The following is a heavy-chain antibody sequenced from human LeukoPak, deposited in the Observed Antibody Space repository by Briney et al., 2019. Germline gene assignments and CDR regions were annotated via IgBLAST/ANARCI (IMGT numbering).Heavy chain of an antibody. CDR1: GYTFTSYG. J-gene: IGHJ4*02. Sequence: ASVRVSCKASGYTFTSYGISWVRQAPGQGLEWMGWISAYNGNTNYAQKLQGRVTMTTDTSTSTAYMELRSLRSDDTAVYYCARESYDFWSGYRYHFDYWGQGTLVTASS. CDR3: ARESYDFWSGYRYHFDY. CDR2: ISAYNGNT. D-gene: IGHD3-3*01. V-gene: IGHV1-18*01.